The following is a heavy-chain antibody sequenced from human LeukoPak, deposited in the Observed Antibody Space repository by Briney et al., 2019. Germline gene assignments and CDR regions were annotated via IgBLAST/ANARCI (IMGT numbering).Heavy chain of an antibody. D-gene: IGHD3-10*01. CDR2: IYHSGTT. J-gene: IGHJ4*02. CDR1: GYSISSGYY. CDR3: ARVTHYYDSGSYPY. V-gene: IGHV4-38-2*02. Sequence: SETLSLTCTVSGYSISSGYYWGWIRQSPGKGLEWIGNIYHSGTTYYNPSLKSRATISVDTSKNQFSLKLGSVTAADTAVYYCARVTHYYDSGSYPYWGQGTLVIVSS.